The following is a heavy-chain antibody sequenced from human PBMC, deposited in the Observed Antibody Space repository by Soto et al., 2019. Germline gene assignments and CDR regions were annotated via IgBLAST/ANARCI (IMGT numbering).Heavy chain of an antibody. Sequence: QVRLQQWGAGLLKPSETLSLTCAVYGASFTGYYWTWLRQSPGKGLEWIGEVSHSGTAKYNPSLKSRVTISLDTSKSQFSLALTSVTAADTAVYYCARYGGTAIWYFDIWGRGTSVSVSS. D-gene: IGHD2-15*01. CDR1: GASFTGYY. CDR2: VSHSGTA. J-gene: IGHJ2*01. CDR3: ARYGGTAIWYFDI. V-gene: IGHV4-34*01.